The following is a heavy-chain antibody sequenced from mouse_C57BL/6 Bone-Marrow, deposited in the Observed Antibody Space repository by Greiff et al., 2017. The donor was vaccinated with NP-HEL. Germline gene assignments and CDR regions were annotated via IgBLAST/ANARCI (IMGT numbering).Heavy chain of an antibody. CDR2: IYPGGGYT. V-gene: IGHV1-63*01. CDR1: GYTFTNYW. J-gene: IGHJ3*01. Sequence: VQGVESGAELVRPGTSVKMSCKASGYTFTNYWIGWAKQRPGHGLEWIGDIYPGGGYTNYNEKFKGKATLTADKSSSTAYMQFSSLTSEDSAIYYCARPFEDAYWGQGTLVTVSA. CDR3: ARPFEDAY.